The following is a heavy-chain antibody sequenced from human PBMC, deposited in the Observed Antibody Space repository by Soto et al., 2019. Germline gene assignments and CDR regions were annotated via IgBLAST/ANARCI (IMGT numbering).Heavy chain of an antibody. J-gene: IGHJ6*02. CDR3: ARVALRFYVIFSGRTPPKGMHV. D-gene: IGHD3-10*01. V-gene: IGHV4-61*01. CDR2: IYYSGST. Sequence: PSETLSLTCTVPGGSVSSGSYYWSWIRQPPGKGLEWIGYIYYSGSTNYNPSLKSRVTISVDTSKNQFSLKLSSVTAADTAVYYCARVALRFYVIFSGRTPPKGMHVWDHGXTGTVSS. CDR1: GGSVSSGSYY.